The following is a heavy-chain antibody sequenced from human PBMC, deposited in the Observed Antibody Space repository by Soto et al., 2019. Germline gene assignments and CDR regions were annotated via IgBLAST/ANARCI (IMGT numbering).Heavy chain of an antibody. J-gene: IGHJ3*02. D-gene: IGHD3-22*01. Sequence: EVQLVESGGGLVQPGRSLRLSCAASGFTFDDYAMHWVRQAPGKGLEWVSGISWNSCSIGYADSVKGRFTISRDNAKNPLYLQMNSLRAEDTALYYCAKAKQWVILGAFDNWGNGTIVTVSS. CDR1: GFTFDDYA. V-gene: IGHV3-9*01. CDR2: ISWNSCSI. CDR3: AKAKQWVILGAFDN.